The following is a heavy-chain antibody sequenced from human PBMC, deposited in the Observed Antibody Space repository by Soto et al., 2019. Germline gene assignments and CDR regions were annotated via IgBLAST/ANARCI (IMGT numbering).Heavy chain of an antibody. CDR1: GGTFSSYA. CDR2: IIPIFGTA. CDR3: ARVTQSYNWNYGGGWFDP. Sequence: SVKVSFKASGGTFSSYAISWVRQAPGQGLEWMGGIIPIFGTANYAQKFQGRVTITADESTSTAYMELSSLRSEDTAVYYCARVTQSYNWNYGGGWFDPWGQGTLVTVSS. J-gene: IGHJ5*02. D-gene: IGHD1-7*01. V-gene: IGHV1-69*13.